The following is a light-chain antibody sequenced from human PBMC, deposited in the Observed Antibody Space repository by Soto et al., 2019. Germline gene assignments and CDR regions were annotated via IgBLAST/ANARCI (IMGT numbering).Light chain of an antibody. CDR2: TNN. V-gene: IGLV1-44*01. Sequence: QSVLTQPPSASGTPGQRVTISCSGSSSNIGSNTVNWYQQLPGTAPKLLIYTNNQRPSGVPDRFSGSKSGTSASLAISGLQSEDEADYYCAAWDDSLNGPVVVFGGGTKLTVL. J-gene: IGLJ2*01. CDR3: AAWDDSLNGPVVV. CDR1: SSNIGSNT.